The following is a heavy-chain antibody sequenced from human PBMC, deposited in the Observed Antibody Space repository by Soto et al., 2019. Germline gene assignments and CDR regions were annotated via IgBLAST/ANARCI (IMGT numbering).Heavy chain of an antibody. V-gene: IGHV6-1*01. CDR3: ARGEQYSGRIFDY. CDR2: TYYRSKWYY. CDR1: GDSVSSNSAG. D-gene: IGHD1-26*01. J-gene: IGHJ4*01. Sequence: PSQTLSLTRAITGDSVSSNSAGWSWVRQSPSRGLEWLGRTYYRSKWYYEYAVSVRGRITINPDTSKNQYSLQLNSVTPEDTAVYFCARGEQYSGRIFDYWGQGTLVT.